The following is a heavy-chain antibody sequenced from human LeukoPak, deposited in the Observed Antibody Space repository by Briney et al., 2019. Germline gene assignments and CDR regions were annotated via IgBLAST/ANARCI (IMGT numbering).Heavy chain of an antibody. Sequence: GESLQISCKTSGYSFTSYWITWVRQMPGKGLEWMGIIYPDDSDTTYSPSFQGQVTISADKSINTAYLQWSSLKASDTAMYYCARRGYGGKHFDYWGQGTLVTVSS. CDR2: IYPDDSDT. V-gene: IGHV5-51*01. CDR1: GYSFTSYW. CDR3: ARRGYGGKHFDY. D-gene: IGHD4-23*01. J-gene: IGHJ4*02.